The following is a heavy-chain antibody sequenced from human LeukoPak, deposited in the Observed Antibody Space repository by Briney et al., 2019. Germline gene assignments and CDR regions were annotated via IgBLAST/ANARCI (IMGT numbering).Heavy chain of an antibody. J-gene: IGHJ4*02. V-gene: IGHV4-34*01. CDR3: ASGILTGLDYFDF. Sequence: SETLSLTCAVYGGSFSNYYWSWIRQSPGKGLERIGEINHSGSTNCNPSLKSRVTISIDTSKNQFSLNLSSVTAADTAVYYCASGILTGLDYFDFWGQGTLVTVSS. CDR2: INHSGST. D-gene: IGHD3-9*01. CDR1: GGSFSNYY.